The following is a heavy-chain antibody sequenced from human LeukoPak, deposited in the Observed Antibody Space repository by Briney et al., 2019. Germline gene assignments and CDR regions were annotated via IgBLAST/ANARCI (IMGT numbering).Heavy chain of an antibody. CDR3: AKIGTTGTPDAFDI. J-gene: IGHJ3*02. CDR2: IRYDGSNK. D-gene: IGHD1-1*01. V-gene: IGHV3-30*02. CDR1: GFTFSSYG. Sequence: GGSLRLSCAASGFTFSSYGMHWVRQAPGKGLEWVAFIRYDGSNKYYADSVKGRFTIPRDNSKNTLYLQMNSLRAEDTAVYYCAKIGTTGTPDAFDIWGQGTMVTVSS.